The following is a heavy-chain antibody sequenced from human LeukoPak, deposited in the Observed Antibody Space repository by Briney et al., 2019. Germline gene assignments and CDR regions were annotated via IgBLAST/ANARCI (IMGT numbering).Heavy chain of an antibody. CDR3: GRRTTETGDLDP. V-gene: IGHV1-46*01. Sequence: SEHVSCKASGYTLTSYYLHWLRQAPRPGREGMGIINPSGGSTSYEQKFPGRVTMTRDTSTSTVYMELSSLRTEDTAVYYCGRRTTETGDLDPWGQGTLVTVSS. CDR2: INPSGGST. CDR1: GYTLTSYY. J-gene: IGHJ5*02. D-gene: IGHD3-10*01.